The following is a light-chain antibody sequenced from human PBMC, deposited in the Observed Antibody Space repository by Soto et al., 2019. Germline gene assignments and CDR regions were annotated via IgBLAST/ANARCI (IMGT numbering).Light chain of an antibody. V-gene: IGLV2-23*02. J-gene: IGLJ1*01. CDR3: CSYAGSSTYV. CDR1: SSDVGSYNL. Sequence: QSVLTQPASVSGSPRQSITISCTGTSSDVGSYNLVSWYQQHPGKAPKLMIYEVSKRLSGVSNRFSGSKSGNTAYLAISGLPDEVWAEYYCCSYAGSSTYVFGTGTKLTVL. CDR2: EVS.